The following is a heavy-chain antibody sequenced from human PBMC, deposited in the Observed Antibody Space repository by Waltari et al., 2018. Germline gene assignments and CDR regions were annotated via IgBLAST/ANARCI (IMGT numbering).Heavy chain of an antibody. CDR1: GYTFTGYY. V-gene: IGHV1-2*02. D-gene: IGHD1-26*01. CDR3: AKEAIVGATAEYFSH. J-gene: IGHJ1*01. CDR2: INPNMGGT. Sequence: QVQLVQSGAEVKKPGASVKVSCKASGYTFTGYYIHWVRQAPGQGLEWMGGINPNMGGTNYAQTYQGRVSLTRDTSITTAYMELNRLRSDDTAVYYCAKEAIVGATAEYFSHWGQGTLVTVSS.